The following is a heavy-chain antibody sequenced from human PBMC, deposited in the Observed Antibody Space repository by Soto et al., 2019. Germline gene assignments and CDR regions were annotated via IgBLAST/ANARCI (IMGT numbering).Heavy chain of an antibody. V-gene: IGHV3-33*01. CDR3: ARMGAVPAAMGGKYYYYYYYMDV. CDR2: IWYDGSNK. D-gene: IGHD2-2*01. Sequence: GGSLRLSCAASGFTFSSYGMHWVRQAPGKGLEWVAVIWYDGSNKYYADSVKGRFTISRDNSKNTLYLQMNSLRAEDTAVYYCARMGAVPAAMGGKYYYYYYYMDVWGKGTTVTVSS. J-gene: IGHJ6*03. CDR1: GFTFSSYG.